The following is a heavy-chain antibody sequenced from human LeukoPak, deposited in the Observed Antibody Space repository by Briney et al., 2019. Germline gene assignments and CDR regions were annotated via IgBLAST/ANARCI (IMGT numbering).Heavy chain of an antibody. CDR1: GFTVSSNY. J-gene: IGHJ6*02. D-gene: IGHD2-15*01. Sequence: GGSLRLSCAASGFTVSSNYMSWVRQAPGKGLEWVSVIYSGGSTYYADSVKGRFTISRDNSKNTLYLQMNSLRAEDTAVYYCARDISGGSYTTYYYYGMDVWGQGTTVTVSS. CDR2: IYSGGST. V-gene: IGHV3-53*01. CDR3: ARDISGGSYTTYYYYGMDV.